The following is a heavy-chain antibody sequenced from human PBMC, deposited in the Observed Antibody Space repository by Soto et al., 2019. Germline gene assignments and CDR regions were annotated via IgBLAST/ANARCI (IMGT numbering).Heavy chain of an antibody. Sequence: GESLKISCKGSGYSFTSYWIGWVRQMPGKGLEWMGIIHPIDSQVLYSPSFEGQVTITADRSINTAYLQWRSLKASDTATYYCSRRHYSGSGTSDYWGQGTLVTVSS. V-gene: IGHV5-51*01. J-gene: IGHJ4*02. CDR2: IHPIDSQV. CDR3: SRRHYSGSGTSDY. D-gene: IGHD3-10*01. CDR1: GYSFTSYW.